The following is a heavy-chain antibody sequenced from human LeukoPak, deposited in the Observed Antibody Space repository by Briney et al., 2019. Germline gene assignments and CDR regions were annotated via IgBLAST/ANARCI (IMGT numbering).Heavy chain of an antibody. CDR1: GLTFSNYW. CDR2: VNGDGSAK. Sequence: GSLRLSCVVSGLTFSNYWMIWVRQAPGKGLESVAIVNGDGSAKYYLDSVKGRFTISRDNARNSLYLEMNSLRAEDTAVYYCARDYWRSIDHWGQGTLVTVSS. CDR3: ARDYWRSIDH. J-gene: IGHJ4*02. D-gene: IGHD1-1*01. V-gene: IGHV3-7*01.